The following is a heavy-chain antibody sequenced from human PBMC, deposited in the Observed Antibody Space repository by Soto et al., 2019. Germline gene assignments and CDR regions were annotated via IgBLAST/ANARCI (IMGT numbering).Heavy chain of an antibody. D-gene: IGHD2-2*01. CDR2: ISGSGGST. CDR3: AKLGRFCSSTSCYEGRRGFDY. Sequence: GGSLRLSCAASGFTFSSYAMSWVRQAPGKGLEWVSAISGSGGSTYYADSVKGRFTISRDNSKNTLYLQMNSLRAEDTAVYYWAKLGRFCSSTSCYEGRRGFDYWGQGTLVTVSS. CDR1: GFTFSSYA. J-gene: IGHJ4*02. V-gene: IGHV3-23*01.